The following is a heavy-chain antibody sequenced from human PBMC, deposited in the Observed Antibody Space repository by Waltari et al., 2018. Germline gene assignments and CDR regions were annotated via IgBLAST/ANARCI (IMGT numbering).Heavy chain of an antibody. J-gene: IGHJ4*02. Sequence: QVQLQASGPGLVKPSETLSLTCTVSGTSISHYYWTWIRQPPGKGLEWIGYISDSGSTSYNPSLKSRVTISGDTSKNHFSLKLSSVTAADTAVYYCARTSGAAAGKFDYWGQGTLVTVSS. CDR1: GTSISHYY. D-gene: IGHD6-13*01. V-gene: IGHV4-59*01. CDR3: ARTSGAAAGKFDY. CDR2: ISDSGST.